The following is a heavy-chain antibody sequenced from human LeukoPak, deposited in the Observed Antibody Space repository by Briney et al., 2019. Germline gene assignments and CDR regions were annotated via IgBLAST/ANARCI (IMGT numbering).Heavy chain of an antibody. J-gene: IGHJ4*02. CDR2: ISAYNGNT. CDR3: AIRGSSMVRNY. Sequence: ASVKVSCKASGYTFIGYYMHWVRQAPGQGLEWMGWISAYNGNTNYAQKLQGRVTMTTDTSTSTAYMELRSLRSDDTAVYYCAIRGSSMVRNYWGQGTLVTVSS. V-gene: IGHV1-18*04. D-gene: IGHD3-10*01. CDR1: GYTFIGYY.